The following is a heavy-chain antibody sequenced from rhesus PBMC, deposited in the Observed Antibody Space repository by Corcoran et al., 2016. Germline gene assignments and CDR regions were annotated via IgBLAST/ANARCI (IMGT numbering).Heavy chain of an antibody. J-gene: IGHJ1*01. CDR1: GFTFSDYY. D-gene: IGHD2-15*01. V-gene: IGHV3S16*01. Sequence: EVQLVESGGGLVQPGGSLRLSCAASGFTFSDYYMSWVRQAPGKGLEWVSSIISASSYISYADSVKGRFTISRDNAKNSLSLQMNSLKTEDTAVYYCTSGVGPEYFEFWGQGALVTVSS. CDR3: TSGVGPEYFEF. CDR2: IISASSYI.